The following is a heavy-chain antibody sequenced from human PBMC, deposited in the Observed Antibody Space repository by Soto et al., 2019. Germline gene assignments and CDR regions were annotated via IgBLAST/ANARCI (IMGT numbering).Heavy chain of an antibody. CDR3: AHPRGGDSYGYDYYYYGMDV. CDR1: GYTFTSYD. D-gene: IGHD5-18*01. J-gene: IGHJ6*02. V-gene: IGHV1-8*01. Sequence: ASVKVSCKASGYTFTSYDINWVRQATGQGPEWMGWMNPDSGNTGYVQKFQGRVTMTRNTAISTAYMELSSLRSEDTAVYYCAHPRGGDSYGYDYYYYGMDVWGQGTTVTVSS. CDR2: MNPDSGNT.